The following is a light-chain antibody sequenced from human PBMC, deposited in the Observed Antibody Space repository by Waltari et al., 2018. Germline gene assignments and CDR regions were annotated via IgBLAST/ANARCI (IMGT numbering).Light chain of an antibody. CDR1: QSLLHSNGYNY. CDR3: MQARQTPWT. J-gene: IGKJ1*01. Sequence: DIVMTQSPLSLPVTPGEPASISCRSSQSLLHSNGYNYLDWYLQKPGQSPQLLIYLGTNRASGVPDRFSGSGSGTDDTLKISRGEAEDVGVYYCMQARQTPWTFGQGTKVEIK. CDR2: LGT. V-gene: IGKV2-28*01.